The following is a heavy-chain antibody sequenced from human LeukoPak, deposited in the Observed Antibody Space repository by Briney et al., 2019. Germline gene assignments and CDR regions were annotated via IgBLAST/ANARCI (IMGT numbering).Heavy chain of an antibody. CDR3: ARTTVTPPDYYYYGMDV. CDR1: GGSISSYY. J-gene: IGHJ6*02. V-gene: IGHV4-59*01. D-gene: IGHD4-17*01. CDR2: IYYTGST. Sequence: KTSETLSLTCTVSGGSISSYYWSWIRQPPGKGLEWIGYIYYTGSTNYNPSLKSRVTISVDTSKNQFSLKLTSVTAADTAVYYCARTTVTPPDYYYYGMDVWGQGTTVTVSS.